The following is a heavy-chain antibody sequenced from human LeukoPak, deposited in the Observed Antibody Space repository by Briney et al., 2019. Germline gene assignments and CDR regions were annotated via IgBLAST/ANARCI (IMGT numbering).Heavy chain of an antibody. CDR2: INHSGSA. V-gene: IGHV4-34*01. CDR3: ARPYYDFWSGLGAGFDY. Sequence: PSETLSLTCAVYGGSFSGYQWSWIRQSPGKGLELIGEINHSGSANYNPSLRSRVTISVDTSKNQFSLKLSSVTAADTAVYYCARPYYDFWSGLGAGFDYWGQGTLVTVSS. CDR1: GGSFSGYQ. J-gene: IGHJ4*02. D-gene: IGHD3-3*01.